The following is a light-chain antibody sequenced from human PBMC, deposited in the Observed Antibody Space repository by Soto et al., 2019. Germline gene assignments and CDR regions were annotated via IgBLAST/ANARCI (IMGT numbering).Light chain of an antibody. CDR2: GAS. CDR1: QSVSSSY. CDR3: QQYGSSPWT. J-gene: IGKJ1*01. Sequence: EIVLTQSPGTLSLSPGERATLSCRASQSVSSSYLSWYQQKPGQAPRLLMYGASSRATGIPDRFSGSGSGTRFTLTISRLEPEDFAVYYCQQYGSSPWTFGQGTKVEIK. V-gene: IGKV3-20*01.